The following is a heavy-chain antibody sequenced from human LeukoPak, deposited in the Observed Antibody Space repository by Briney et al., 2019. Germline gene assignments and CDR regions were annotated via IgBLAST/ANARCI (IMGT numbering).Heavy chain of an antibody. Sequence: GASVKVSCKASGYTFTSYGISWVRQAPGQGLEWMGIINPSGGSTSYAQKFQGRVTMTRDTSTSTVYMELSSLRSEDTAVYYCARDLVPGIAAACLDWGRGTLVTVSS. J-gene: IGHJ1*01. CDR3: ARDLVPGIAAACLD. V-gene: IGHV1-46*01. CDR1: GYTFTSYG. CDR2: INPSGGST. D-gene: IGHD6-13*01.